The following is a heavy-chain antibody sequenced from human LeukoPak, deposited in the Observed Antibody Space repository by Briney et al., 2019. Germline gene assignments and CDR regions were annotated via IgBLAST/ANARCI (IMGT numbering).Heavy chain of an antibody. CDR1: GASITGHY. J-gene: IGHJ3*02. D-gene: IGHD1-14*01. Sequence: PSETQSLTCTVSGASITGHYLTWIRQPPGNGLEWIGYISHIGSTNYNPSLKSRVTISVDTSKNQFSLKLTSVTAADTALYYCARDRISINALDMWGQGTMVTVSS. V-gene: IGHV4-59*11. CDR2: ISHIGST. CDR3: ARDRISINALDM.